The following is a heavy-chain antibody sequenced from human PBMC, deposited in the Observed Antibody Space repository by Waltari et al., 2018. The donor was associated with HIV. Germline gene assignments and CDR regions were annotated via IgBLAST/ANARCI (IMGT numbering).Heavy chain of an antibody. CDR1: VGSISSSTYS. Sequence: QLQLQESGPGLVKPSETLSLTCTVPVGSISSSTYSWGWIRQPPGKGLEWIGSIYYSGSTYYNPSLKSRVTISVDTSKNQFSLKLSSVTAADTAVYYCARATQYSSSWTTQLRRWIDPWGQGTLVTVSS. CDR2: IYYSGST. V-gene: IGHV4-39*07. CDR3: ARATQYSSSWTTQLRRWIDP. D-gene: IGHD6-13*01. J-gene: IGHJ5*02.